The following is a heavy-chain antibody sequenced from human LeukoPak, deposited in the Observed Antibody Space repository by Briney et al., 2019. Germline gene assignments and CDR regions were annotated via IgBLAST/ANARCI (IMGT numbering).Heavy chain of an antibody. Sequence: GESLKISCKGSGYSFTSYWIGWVRQMPGKGLEWMGIIYPGDSDTRYSPSFQGQVTISADKSISTAYLQWSSLKASDTAMYYCARRAMTTVTIDAFDIWGQGTMVTVSS. CDR1: GYSFTSYW. CDR3: ARRAMTTVTIDAFDI. J-gene: IGHJ3*02. CDR2: IYPGDSDT. V-gene: IGHV5-51*01. D-gene: IGHD4-17*01.